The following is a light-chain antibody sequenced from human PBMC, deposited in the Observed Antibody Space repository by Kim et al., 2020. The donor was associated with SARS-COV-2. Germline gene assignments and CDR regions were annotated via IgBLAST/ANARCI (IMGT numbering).Light chain of an antibody. CDR2: GAS. J-gene: IGKJ4*01. CDR1: QSVRSN. Sequence: EIVMRQSPATLSVYPGERATLSCRASQSVRSNLAWYQQKPGQAPRLLVYGASTRATGIPARFSGSGSGTEFTLTISSLQSEDFAVYYCQQYNNWPPLTFGGGTKVDIK. CDR3: QQYNNWPPLT. V-gene: IGKV3-15*01.